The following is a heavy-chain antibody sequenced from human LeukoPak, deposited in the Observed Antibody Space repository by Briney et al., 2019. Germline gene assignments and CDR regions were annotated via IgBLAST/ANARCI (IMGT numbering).Heavy chain of an antibody. CDR2: ISSSGSTI. Sequence: GSLRLSCAASGFTFSSYEMNWVRQAPGKGLEWVSYISSSGSTIYYADSVKGRFTVSRDNSKNTLYLQMNSLRAEDTAIYYCAKNWGDDWGQGNLVTVSS. CDR1: GFTFSSYE. D-gene: IGHD3-16*01. J-gene: IGHJ4*02. CDR3: AKNWGDD. V-gene: IGHV3-48*03.